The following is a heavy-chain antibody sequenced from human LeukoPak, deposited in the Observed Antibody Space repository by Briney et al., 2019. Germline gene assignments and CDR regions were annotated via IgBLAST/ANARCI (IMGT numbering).Heavy chain of an antibody. CDR2: ITASGGST. CDR1: GFTFISYA. J-gene: IGHJ4*02. V-gene: IGHV3-23*01. Sequence: GGSQRLSCAASGFTFISYAMTWVRQAPGKGLEWVSTITASGGSTYYAEFVKGRFTISRDNSKNTMYVQMNSLRGDDTAVYYCAATAVTIRVGPDYWGQGTLVTVSS. D-gene: IGHD4-17*01. CDR3: AATAVTIRVGPDY.